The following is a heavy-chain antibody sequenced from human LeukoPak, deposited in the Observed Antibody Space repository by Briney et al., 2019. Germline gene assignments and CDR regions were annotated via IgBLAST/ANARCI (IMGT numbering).Heavy chain of an antibody. D-gene: IGHD5-12*01. CDR3: ARGGPTGAFDI. Sequence: GGSLRLSCTASGFTFSSYSMNWVRQAPGKGLEWVSYISGTSSTKYYADSVKGRFTISRDNAKNSLYLQMNSLRAEDTAVYYCARGGPTGAFDIWGQGTMVTVSS. CDR1: GFTFSSYS. J-gene: IGHJ3*02. V-gene: IGHV3-48*04. CDR2: ISGTSSTK.